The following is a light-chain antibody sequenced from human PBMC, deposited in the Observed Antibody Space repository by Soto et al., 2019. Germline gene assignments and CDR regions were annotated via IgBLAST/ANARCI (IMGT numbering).Light chain of an antibody. V-gene: IGKV1-5*03. J-gene: IGKJ1*01. CDR2: KAS. CDR1: QSISDW. CDR3: QQYNGYWT. Sequence: DIQMTQSPSTLSASVGDRVTITCRASQSISDWLAWYQQKPGKAPKLLIYKASSLKIGVPSRFSGSGSGTEYTLTISSLQPDDFASYYCQQYNGYWTFGQGTKVEIK.